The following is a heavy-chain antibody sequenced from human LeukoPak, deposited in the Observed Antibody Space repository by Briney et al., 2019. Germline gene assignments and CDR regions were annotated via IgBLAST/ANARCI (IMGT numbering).Heavy chain of an antibody. J-gene: IGHJ4*02. Sequence: ASVKVSCKASGYTFTSYYMRWVRQAPGQGLEWMGIINPSGGSTSYAQKFQGSVTMTRDMSTSTVYMELSSLRSEDTAVYYCARGQWQYYFDYWGQGTLVTVSS. CDR1: GYTFTSYY. CDR3: ARGQWQYYFDY. D-gene: IGHD6-19*01. V-gene: IGHV1-46*01. CDR2: INPSGGST.